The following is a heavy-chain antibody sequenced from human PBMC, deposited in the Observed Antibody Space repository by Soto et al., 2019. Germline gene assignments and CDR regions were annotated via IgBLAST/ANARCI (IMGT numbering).Heavy chain of an antibody. CDR1: GDSIRSYC. D-gene: IGHD3-3*01. CDR3: AGEGALATFGVV. Sequence: SETLSLTCSVSGDSIRSYCWTWIRQPPGRGLEWIGHVYYGGTANYNPSLQSRVTISLDTSKNQFSLRLTSMTAADTAVYYCAGEGALATFGVVWGQGTRVTVSS. V-gene: IGHV4-59*01. J-gene: IGHJ4*02. CDR2: VYYGGTA.